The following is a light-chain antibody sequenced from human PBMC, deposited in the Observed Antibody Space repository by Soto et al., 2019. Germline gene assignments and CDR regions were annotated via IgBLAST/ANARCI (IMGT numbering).Light chain of an antibody. V-gene: IGKV3-15*01. Sequence: EIVMTQSPATLSVSPGERATLSCTASQSVSSNLAWYQQKPGQAPRLLIHGASTRATGIPARFSGSGSGTEFALTISSLQSEDFAVYYCQQYNNWPPWTFGQGTKVEIK. CDR2: GAS. J-gene: IGKJ1*01. CDR1: QSVSSN. CDR3: QQYNNWPPWT.